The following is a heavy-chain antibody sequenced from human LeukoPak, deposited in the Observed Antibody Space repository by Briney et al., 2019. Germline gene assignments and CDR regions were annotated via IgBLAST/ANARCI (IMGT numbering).Heavy chain of an antibody. V-gene: IGHV3-53*01. Sequence: PGGSLRLSCAASGFIVSTNYMSWVRQAPGKGLEWVSVIYSGGSTFYADSVKGRFTISRDNSKNTLYLQMNSLRAADTAVYYCASEAYRTSDFDYWGQGTLVTVSS. CDR3: ASEAYRTSDFDY. J-gene: IGHJ4*02. CDR1: GFIVSTNY. CDR2: IYSGGST. D-gene: IGHD1-1*01.